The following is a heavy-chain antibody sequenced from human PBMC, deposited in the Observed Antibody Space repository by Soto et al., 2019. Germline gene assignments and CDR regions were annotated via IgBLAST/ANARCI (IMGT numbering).Heavy chain of an antibody. J-gene: IGHJ6*02. D-gene: IGHD1-20*01. Sequence: QVQLVESGGGVVQPGRSLRLSCPASGFTFSSYGMHWVRQAPGKGLEWVAVMSYDGSNEYYVDSVKGRFTISRDNSKNTLYLQMNSLRTEDTAVYYCAKDITEGFYYGMDVWGQGTTVTVCS. CDR1: GFTFSSYG. V-gene: IGHV3-30*18. CDR3: AKDITEGFYYGMDV. CDR2: MSYDGSNE.